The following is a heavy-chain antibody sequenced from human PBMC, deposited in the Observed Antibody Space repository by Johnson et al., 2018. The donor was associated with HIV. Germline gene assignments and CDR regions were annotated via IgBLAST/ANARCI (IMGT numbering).Heavy chain of an antibody. CDR3: ARVLIVGAPWAVEI. CDR1: GFTFSDYY. Sequence: QMLLVESGGGLVKPGGSLRLSCAPSGFTFSDYYMSWMRQAPGQGLEWVSYISSSGSNIYKADSVKGRFTISRDNAKNSLFLQMNSLRAEDTAVYYCARVLIVGAPWAVEIWGQGTMVTVSS. V-gene: IGHV3-11*04. D-gene: IGHD1-26*01. CDR2: ISSSGSNI. J-gene: IGHJ3*02.